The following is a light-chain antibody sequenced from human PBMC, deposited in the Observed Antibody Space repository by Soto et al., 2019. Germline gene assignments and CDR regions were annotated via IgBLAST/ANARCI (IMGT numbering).Light chain of an antibody. V-gene: IGKV3-20*01. CDR2: GAS. Sequence: EIVLTHSPATLSLCPREIATLSCRASQSVSSSYLAWYQQKPGQAPRLLIYGASSRATGIPDRFSGSGSGTDFTLTISRLEPEDFAVYYCQQYGSSVTFGQGTRLEIK. CDR1: QSVSSSY. J-gene: IGKJ5*01. CDR3: QQYGSSVT.